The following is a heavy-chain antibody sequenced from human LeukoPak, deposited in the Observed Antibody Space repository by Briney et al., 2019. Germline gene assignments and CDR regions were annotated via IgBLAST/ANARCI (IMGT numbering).Heavy chain of an antibody. Sequence: GGSLRLSCAASGFTFSSYAMHWVRQAPGKGLEWVAVISYDGSNKYYADSVKGRFTISRDNSKNTLYLQMNSLRAEDTAVYYCARGWERISYGIIVVVPAAPFDYWGQGTLVTVSS. V-gene: IGHV3-30-3*01. CDR3: ARGWERISYGIIVVVPAAPFDY. CDR2: ISYDGSNK. D-gene: IGHD2-2*01. CDR1: GFTFSSYA. J-gene: IGHJ4*02.